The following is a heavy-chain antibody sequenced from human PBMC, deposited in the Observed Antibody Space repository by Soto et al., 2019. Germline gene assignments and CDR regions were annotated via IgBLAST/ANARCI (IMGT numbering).Heavy chain of an antibody. D-gene: IGHD3-22*01. CDR2: ISAYNGNT. V-gene: IGHV1-18*04. Sequence: ASVKVSCKASGYTFTSYGISWVRQAPGQGLEWMGWISAYNGNTNYAQKLQGRVTMTRNTSISTDYMELSSLRSEDTAVYYCARGQVVYYDSSGYPWYYGMDVWGQGTTVTVSS. J-gene: IGHJ6*02. CDR3: ARGQVVYYDSSGYPWYYGMDV. CDR1: GYTFTSYG.